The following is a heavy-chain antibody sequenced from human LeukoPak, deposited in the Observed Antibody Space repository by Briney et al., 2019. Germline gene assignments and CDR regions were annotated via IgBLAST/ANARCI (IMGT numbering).Heavy chain of an antibody. J-gene: IGHJ4*02. CDR2: ISGSGGST. D-gene: IGHD2-21*02. CDR3: AKGKTIVVVTALDY. V-gene: IGHV3-23*01. Sequence: GGSLRLSCAASGFTFSSYAMSWVRQAPGKGLEWVSAISGSGGSTYYADSVKGRFTISRDNSKNTLYLRMNSLRAEDTAVYYCAKGKTIVVVTALDYWGQGTLVTVSS. CDR1: GFTFSSYA.